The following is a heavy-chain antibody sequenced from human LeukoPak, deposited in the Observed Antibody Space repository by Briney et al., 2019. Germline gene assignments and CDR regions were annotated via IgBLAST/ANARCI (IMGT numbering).Heavy chain of an antibody. Sequence: SETLSLTCTASGGSISSYYWGWIRQPAGKGLEWIGRIYTSGSTNYNPSLKSRVTMSVDTSKNQFSLKLSSVTAADTAVYYCASNDFWSGYYYFDYWGQGTLVTVSS. CDR2: IYTSGST. V-gene: IGHV4-4*07. CDR1: GGSISSYY. CDR3: ASNDFWSGYYYFDY. D-gene: IGHD3-3*01. J-gene: IGHJ4*02.